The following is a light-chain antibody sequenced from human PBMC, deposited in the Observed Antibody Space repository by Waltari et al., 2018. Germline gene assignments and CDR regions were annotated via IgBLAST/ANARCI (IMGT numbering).Light chain of an antibody. CDR3: QQYNTWLSVT. CDR1: QSVSNN. J-gene: IGKJ5*01. CDR2: GAS. V-gene: IGKV3-15*01. Sequence: EIVVTQSPATLSVSPGEGATLSCKAGQSVSNNLAWYQQKPGQAPRLLIYGASTRATGTPARFSGSGYGTEFTLTISSLQSEDFAVYYCQQYNTWLSVTFGQGTRLEIK.